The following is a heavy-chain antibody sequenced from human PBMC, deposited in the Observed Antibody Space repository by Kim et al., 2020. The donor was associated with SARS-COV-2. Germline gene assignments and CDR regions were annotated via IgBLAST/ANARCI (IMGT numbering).Heavy chain of an antibody. Sequence: YYNPSLKSRVTISVDTSKNQFSLKLSAVTAADTAVYYCARDHSDGDYFDYWGQGTLVTVSS. J-gene: IGHJ4*02. D-gene: IGHD4-17*01. V-gene: IGHV4-31*02. CDR3: ARDHSDGDYFDY.